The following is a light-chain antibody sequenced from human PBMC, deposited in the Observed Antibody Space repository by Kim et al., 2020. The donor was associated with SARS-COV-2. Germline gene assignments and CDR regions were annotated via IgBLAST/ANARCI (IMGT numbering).Light chain of an antibody. V-gene: IGLV6-57*03. CDR1: SGSIASNH. J-gene: IGLJ2*01. CDR3: QSYDSSAVV. Sequence: GKTVTISCTRSSGSIASNHVQWYQQRPGSAPTTVIYEDNQRPSGVPDRFSGSIDSSSNSASLTISGLKTEDEADYYCQSYDSSAVVFGGGTQLTVL. CDR2: EDN.